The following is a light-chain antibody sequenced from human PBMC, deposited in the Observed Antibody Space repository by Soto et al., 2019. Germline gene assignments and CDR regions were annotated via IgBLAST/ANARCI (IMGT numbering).Light chain of an antibody. CDR2: DAS. V-gene: IGKV1-33*01. CDR3: QQYDNLPYT. CDR1: QGISNY. Sequence: DIQMTQSPSSLSASVGDRVTITCQASQGISNYLNWYQQKLGKAPKLLIYDASNLETGVPSRFSGSGSGPDFALTISSLQPEAIATYYCQQYDNLPYTFGQGTKLEIK. J-gene: IGKJ2*01.